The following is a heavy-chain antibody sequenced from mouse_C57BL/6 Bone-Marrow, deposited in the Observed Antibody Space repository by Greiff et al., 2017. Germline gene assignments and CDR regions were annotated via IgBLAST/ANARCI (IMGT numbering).Heavy chain of an antibody. Sequence: QLQQPGAELVKPGASVKLSCKASGYTFTSYWMHWVKQRPGQGLEWIGMIHPNSGSTNYNEKFKSKATLTVDKSSSTAYMQLSSLTSEDSAVYYCARENDGYYDYFDYWGQGTTLTVSS. CDR1: GYTFTSYW. V-gene: IGHV1-64*01. CDR3: ARENDGYYDYFDY. CDR2: IHPNSGST. J-gene: IGHJ2*01. D-gene: IGHD2-3*01.